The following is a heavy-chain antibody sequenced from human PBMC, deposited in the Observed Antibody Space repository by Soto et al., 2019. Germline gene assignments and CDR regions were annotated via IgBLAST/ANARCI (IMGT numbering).Heavy chain of an antibody. CDR2: ISSTATYT. Sequence: QVHLVESGGALVKPGGSLRLSCAVPGFSFSDYYMNWIRQAPGKGLEWLSYISSTATYTNYADSVRGRFTISRDSAKNSLYLDMNGLRAEDTAVYYCARARLVVEGRFDYWGQGTLVTVSS. V-gene: IGHV3-11*06. J-gene: IGHJ4*02. CDR1: GFSFSDYY. D-gene: IGHD3-22*01. CDR3: ARARLVVEGRFDY.